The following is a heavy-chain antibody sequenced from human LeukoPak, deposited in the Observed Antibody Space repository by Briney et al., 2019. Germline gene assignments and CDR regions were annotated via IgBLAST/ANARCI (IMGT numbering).Heavy chain of an antibody. CDR1: GFTFSDYY. Sequence: GGSLRLSCAASGFTFSDYYMSWIRQAPGKGLEWVSYISSSSSTIYYADSVKGRFTISRDNAKNSLYLQMNSLRAEDTAVYYCARATDPSGDFWSGYYRVYGASDYWGQGTLVTVSS. D-gene: IGHD3-3*01. V-gene: IGHV3-11*04. CDR3: ARATDPSGDFWSGYYRVYGASDY. J-gene: IGHJ4*02. CDR2: ISSSSSTI.